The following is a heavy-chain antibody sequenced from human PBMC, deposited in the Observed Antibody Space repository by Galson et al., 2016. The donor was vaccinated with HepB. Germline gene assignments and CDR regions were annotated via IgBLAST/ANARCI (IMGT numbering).Heavy chain of an antibody. CDR1: GFVFSNFG. V-gene: IGHV3-23*01. D-gene: IGHD1-1*01. CDR2: ISTRRTT. CDR3: AKERLVRRIFDH. Sequence: SLRLSCAASGFVFSNFGLSWVRQAPGKGLEWVASISTRRTTYYSDSVQGRFTISRDISNNTLYLQRNGLRAEDTAVYYCAKERLVRRIFDHWGQGTLLTVSS. J-gene: IGHJ4*02.